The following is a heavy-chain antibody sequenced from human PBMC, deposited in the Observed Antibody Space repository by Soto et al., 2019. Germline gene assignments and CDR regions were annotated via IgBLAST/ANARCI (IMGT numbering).Heavy chain of an antibody. Sequence: QVQLQESGPGLVKPSQTLSLTCTVSGGSISSGGYYWSWIRQHRGKGLEWIGYIYYSGSTYYNPSLKSRVTISVDTSKNQFSLKLSSVTAADTAVYYCARDRECSGGTCYNYFDYWGQGTLVTVSS. CDR2: IYYSGST. V-gene: IGHV4-31*03. D-gene: IGHD2-15*01. CDR3: ARDRECSGGTCYNYFDY. J-gene: IGHJ4*02. CDR1: GGSISSGGYY.